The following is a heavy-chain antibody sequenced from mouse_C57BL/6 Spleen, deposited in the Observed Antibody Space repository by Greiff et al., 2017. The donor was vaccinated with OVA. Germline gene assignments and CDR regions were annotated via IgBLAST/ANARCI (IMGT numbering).Heavy chain of an antibody. CDR3: ARGGYYGSSFWFAY. J-gene: IGHJ3*01. CDR1: GYSITSGYY. Sequence: VQLQQSGPGLVKPSQSLSLTCSVTGYSITSGYYWNWIRQFPGNKLEWMGYISYDGSNNYNPSLKNRISITRDTSKNQFFLKLNSVTTEDTATYYCARGGYYGSSFWFAYWGQGTLVTVSA. CDR2: ISYDGSN. D-gene: IGHD1-1*01. V-gene: IGHV3-6*01.